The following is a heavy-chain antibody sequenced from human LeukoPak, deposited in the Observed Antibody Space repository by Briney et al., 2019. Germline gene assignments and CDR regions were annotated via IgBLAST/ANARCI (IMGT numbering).Heavy chain of an antibody. Sequence: GSLRLSCAASGFTFSSYAMSWIRQPPGKGLEWIGYIYYSGSTNYNPSLKSRVTISVDTSKNQFSLKLSSVTAADTAVYYCARDITPWYFDLWGRGTLVTVSS. D-gene: IGHD3-10*01. CDR3: ARDITPWYFDL. CDR1: GFTFSSYA. CDR2: IYYSGST. V-gene: IGHV4-59*01. J-gene: IGHJ2*01.